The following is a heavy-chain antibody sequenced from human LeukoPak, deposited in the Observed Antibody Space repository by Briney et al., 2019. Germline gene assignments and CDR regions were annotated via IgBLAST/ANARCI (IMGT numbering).Heavy chain of an antibody. CDR3: ARDRSSSSWGYYYYYLDV. Sequence: GGSLRLSCAASGFTVSSNYMSWVRQAPGKGLEWVSVIYSGGSTYYADSVKGRFTISRDNSKNTLYLQMNSLRAEDTAVYYCARDRSSSSWGYYYYYLDVWGKGTTVTVSS. CDR1: GFTVSSNY. J-gene: IGHJ6*03. CDR2: IYSGGST. V-gene: IGHV3-66*02. D-gene: IGHD6-6*01.